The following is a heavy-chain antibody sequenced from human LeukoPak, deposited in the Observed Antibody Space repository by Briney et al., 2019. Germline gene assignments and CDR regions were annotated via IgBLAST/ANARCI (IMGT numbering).Heavy chain of an antibody. D-gene: IGHD3-22*01. Sequence: SETLSLTCTVSGGSISSSSYYWSWIRQPAGKGLEWIGRIYTSGSTNYNPSLKSRVTMSVDTSKNQFSLKLSSVTAADTAVYYCARDNDSSGFDYWGQGTLVTVSS. V-gene: IGHV4-61*02. J-gene: IGHJ4*02. CDR3: ARDNDSSGFDY. CDR2: IYTSGST. CDR1: GGSISSSSYY.